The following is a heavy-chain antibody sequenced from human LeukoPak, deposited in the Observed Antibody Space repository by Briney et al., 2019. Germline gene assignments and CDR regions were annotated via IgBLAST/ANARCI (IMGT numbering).Heavy chain of an antibody. CDR3: ARVGRGYSYVLDY. CDR2: IYHSGST. V-gene: IGHV4-38-2*02. Sequence: SETLSLTCTVSGYSINSAYYWGWIRQPPGKGLEWIGSIYHSGSTYYNPSLKSRVTISIDTSKNQFSLKLSSVTAADTAVYYCARVGRGYSYVLDYWGQGTLVTVSS. CDR1: GYSINSAYY. D-gene: IGHD5-18*01. J-gene: IGHJ4*02.